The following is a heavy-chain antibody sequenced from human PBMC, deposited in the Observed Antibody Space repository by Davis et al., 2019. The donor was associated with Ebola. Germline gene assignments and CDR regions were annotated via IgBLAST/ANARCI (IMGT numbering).Heavy chain of an antibody. V-gene: IGHV1-18*04. CDR2: ISDYDGKT. D-gene: IGHD3-16*02. J-gene: IGHJ6*02. CDR1: GYTFTNYG. Sequence: ASVKVSCKASGYTFTNYGISWVRQAPGQGLEWMGWISDYDGKTNYAQNFQGRVTMTTDRSISTAHMELRSLTFEDTAVYYCARDGRMPRMLYGMDVWGQGTTVSVSS. CDR3: ARDGRMPRMLYGMDV.